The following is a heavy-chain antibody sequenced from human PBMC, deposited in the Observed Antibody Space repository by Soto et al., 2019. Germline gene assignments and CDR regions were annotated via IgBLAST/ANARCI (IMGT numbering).Heavy chain of an antibody. V-gene: IGHV3-33*08. D-gene: IGHD4-17*01. CDR1: GFPFSNYD. CDR3: ARDPPYGDSYYGMDV. J-gene: IGHJ6*02. CDR2: IRYDGSNK. Sequence: GGSLRLSCEASGFPFSNYDMSWVRQAPGKGLEWVTVIRYDGSNKYYADSVKGRFTISRDNSKNTLYLQMNSLRAEDTAVYYCARDPPYGDSYYGMDVWGQGTTVTVSS.